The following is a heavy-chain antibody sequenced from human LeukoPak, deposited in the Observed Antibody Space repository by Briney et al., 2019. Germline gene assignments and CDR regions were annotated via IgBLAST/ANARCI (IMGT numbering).Heavy chain of an antibody. CDR1: GGTFSSYA. D-gene: IGHD3-22*01. V-gene: IGHV1-69*13. CDR2: IIPIFGTA. J-gene: IGHJ3*02. Sequence: EASVKVSCKASGGTFSSYAISWVRQAPGQGLEWMGGIIPIFGTANYAQKFQGRVTITANESTSTAYMELSSLRSEDTAVYYCASTGNYYDSSGYHDAFDAFDIWGQGTMVTVSS. CDR3: ASTGNYYDSSGYHDAFDAFDI.